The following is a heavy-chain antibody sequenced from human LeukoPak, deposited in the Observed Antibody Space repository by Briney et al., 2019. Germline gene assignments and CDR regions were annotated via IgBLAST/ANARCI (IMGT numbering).Heavy chain of an antibody. D-gene: IGHD3-10*01. CDR2: ISGSGGST. CDR3: AKDGSLGIGSERASYYLDY. Sequence: PGGSLRLSCAASGFTFSSYAMSWVRRAPGKGLEWVSAISGSGGSTYYADSVKGRFTISRDNSKNTLYLQMNSLRAEDTAVYYCAKDGSLGIGSERASYYLDYWGQGTLVTVSS. CDR1: GFTFSSYA. J-gene: IGHJ4*02. V-gene: IGHV3-23*01.